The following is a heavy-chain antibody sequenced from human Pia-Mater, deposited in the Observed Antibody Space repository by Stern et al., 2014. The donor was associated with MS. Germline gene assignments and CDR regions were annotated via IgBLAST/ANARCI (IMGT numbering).Heavy chain of an antibody. Sequence: VQLVESGAEVKKPGSSVKVSCKASGGTFNDYAINWLRQAPGQGIEWMGGIIPIFGTANSAKTFQGRVTITPAETPRTLHRPLSSLRYDDSAVYYCARDCLHTDNYGLDVWGQGTTVTVSS. J-gene: IGHJ6*02. CDR3: ARDCLHTDNYGLDV. V-gene: IGHV1-69*01. D-gene: IGHD5/OR15-5a*01. CDR2: IIPIFGTA. CDR1: GGTFNDYA.